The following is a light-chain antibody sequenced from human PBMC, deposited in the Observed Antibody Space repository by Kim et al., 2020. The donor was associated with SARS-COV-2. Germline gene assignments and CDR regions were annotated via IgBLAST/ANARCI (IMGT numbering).Light chain of an antibody. CDR1: KLGDKY. V-gene: IGLV3-1*01. J-gene: IGLJ3*02. CDR3: QAWDSSTSNV. Sequence: SYELTQPPSVSVSPGQTASITCSGDKLGDKYACWYQQKPGQSPVLVIYEDTKRPSGIPERFSGSNSGNTATLTISGTQAMDEADYYCQAWDSSTSNVFGGGTQLIVL. CDR2: EDT.